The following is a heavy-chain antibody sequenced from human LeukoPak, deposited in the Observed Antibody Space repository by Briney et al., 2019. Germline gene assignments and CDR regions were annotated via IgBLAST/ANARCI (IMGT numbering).Heavy chain of an antibody. CDR3: AKRAARPAYYFDF. Sequence: PGGSLRLSCAVSGFTVSSNYMSWVRQAPGKGLEWVSTVTVSGGGTYYGDSVKGRFTISRDNSKNTLYLQMNSLRAEDTAVYYCAKRAARPAYYFDFWGQGTLVTISS. CDR2: VTVSGGGT. V-gene: IGHV3-23*01. D-gene: IGHD6-6*01. CDR1: GFTVSSNY. J-gene: IGHJ4*02.